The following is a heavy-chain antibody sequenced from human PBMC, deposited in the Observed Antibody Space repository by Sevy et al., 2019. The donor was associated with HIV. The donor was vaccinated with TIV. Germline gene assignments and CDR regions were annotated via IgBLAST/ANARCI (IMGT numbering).Heavy chain of an antibody. J-gene: IGHJ4*02. V-gene: IGHV3-30*18. CDR2: ISYDGSNK. CDR3: AKGVQLQRSAYYFDY. Sequence: GGSLRLSCAASGFTFSSYGMHWVRQAPGKGLEWVAVISYDGSNKYYADSVKGRFTISRDNPKNTLYLQMNSLRAEDTAVYYCAKGVQLQRSAYYFDYWGQGTLVTVSS. D-gene: IGHD2-2*01. CDR1: GFTFSSYG.